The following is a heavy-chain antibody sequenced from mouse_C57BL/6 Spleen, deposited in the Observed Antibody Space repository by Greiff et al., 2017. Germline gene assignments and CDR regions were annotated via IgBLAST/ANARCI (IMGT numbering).Heavy chain of an antibody. J-gene: IGHJ3*01. CDR3: APYYSNYVPFAY. V-gene: IGHV1-64*01. CDR1: GYTFTSYW. CDR2: IHPNSGST. D-gene: IGHD2-5*01. Sequence: QVQLQQPGAELVKPGASVTLSCKASGYTFTSYWMHWVKQRPGQGLEWIGMIHPNSGSTNYNEKFKSKATLTVDKSSSTAYMQLSSLTSEDSAVYYCAPYYSNYVPFAYWGQGTLVTVSA.